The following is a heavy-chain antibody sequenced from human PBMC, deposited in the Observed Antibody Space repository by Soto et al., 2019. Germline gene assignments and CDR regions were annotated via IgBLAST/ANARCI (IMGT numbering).Heavy chain of an antibody. CDR2: INAGNGNT. CDR1: GYTFTSCA. Sequence: ASVKVSCKASGYTFTSCARRWVRQAPGQRLEWMGWINAGNGNTKYSQKFQGRVTITRDTSASTAYMELSSLRSEDTAVYYCARGGSLYWYFDLWGRGTLVTSPQ. D-gene: IGHD1-26*01. CDR3: ARGGSLYWYFDL. J-gene: IGHJ2*01. V-gene: IGHV1-3*01.